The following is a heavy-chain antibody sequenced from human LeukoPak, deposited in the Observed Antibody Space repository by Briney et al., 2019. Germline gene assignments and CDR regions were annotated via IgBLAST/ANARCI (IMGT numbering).Heavy chain of an antibody. Sequence: PGGSLRLSCAASGFTFSNYAMHWVRQAPGKGLEWVAVISYDGSKKDYADSAKGRITISRDNSKNTLYLQMNSLRAEDTAVYYCAKVCNWNYNDYWGQGTLVTVSS. CDR1: GFTFSNYA. CDR2: ISYDGSKK. V-gene: IGHV3-30-3*01. J-gene: IGHJ4*02. CDR3: AKVCNWNYNDY. D-gene: IGHD2/OR15-2a*01.